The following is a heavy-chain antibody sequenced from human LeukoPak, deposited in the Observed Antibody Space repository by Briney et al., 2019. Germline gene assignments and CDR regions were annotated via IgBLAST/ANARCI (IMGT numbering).Heavy chain of an antibody. J-gene: IGHJ4*02. CDR1: GGSISSYY. D-gene: IGHD4-17*01. V-gene: IGHV4-59*01. Sequence: SETLSLTCTVSGGSISSYYWSWIRQPPGKGLEWIGYIYYSGSTNYNPSLKSRVTISVDTSKNQFSLKLGSVTAADTAVYYCARDRPNDYGDYAYRDWGQGTLVTVSS. CDR3: ARDRPNDYGDYAYRD. CDR2: IYYSGST.